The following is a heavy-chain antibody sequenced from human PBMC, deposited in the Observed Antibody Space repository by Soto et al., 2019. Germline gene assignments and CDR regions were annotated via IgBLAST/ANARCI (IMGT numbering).Heavy chain of an antibody. J-gene: IGHJ4*02. D-gene: IGHD6-19*01. Sequence: SETLSLTCTVSGGSISSYYWSWIRQPAGKGLEWIGRIYTSGSTNYNPSLRSRVTMSVDTSKNQFSLKLSSVTAADTAVYYCARGSSGWYGGRGRFDYWGQGTLVTVSS. V-gene: IGHV4-4*07. CDR3: ARGSSGWYGGRGRFDY. CDR1: GGSISSYY. CDR2: IYTSGST.